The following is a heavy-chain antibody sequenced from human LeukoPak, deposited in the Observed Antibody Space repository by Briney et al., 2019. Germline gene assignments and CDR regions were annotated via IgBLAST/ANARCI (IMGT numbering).Heavy chain of an antibody. CDR1: GFTFSSYA. V-gene: IGHV3-23*01. D-gene: IGHD1/OR15-1a*01. Sequence: GGSLRLSCAPSGFTFSSYAMSWVRQAPGKGLEWVSAISGSGGSTYYADSVKGRFTISRDNSKNTLYLQMNSLRAEDTAVYYCANGNKYGAPLYGMDVWGQGTTVTVSS. J-gene: IGHJ6*02. CDR2: ISGSGGST. CDR3: ANGNKYGAPLYGMDV.